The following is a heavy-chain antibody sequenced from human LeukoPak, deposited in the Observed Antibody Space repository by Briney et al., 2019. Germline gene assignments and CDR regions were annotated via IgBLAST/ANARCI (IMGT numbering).Heavy chain of an antibody. J-gene: IGHJ4*02. Sequence: GGSLRLSCAASGFTFSTYSMNWVRQAPGKGLEWVSYISPRGDTIYYTDSVKGRFTISRDNAKNSLYLQMNSLRDEDTAVYSCARDSGSYSVFGDYWGQGTLVTVSS. CDR1: GFTFSTYS. D-gene: IGHD1-26*01. V-gene: IGHV3-48*02. CDR2: ISPRGDTI. CDR3: ARDSGSYSVFGDY.